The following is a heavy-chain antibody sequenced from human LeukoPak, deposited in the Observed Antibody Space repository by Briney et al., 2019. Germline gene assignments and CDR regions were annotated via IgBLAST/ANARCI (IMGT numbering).Heavy chain of an antibody. Sequence: SSETLSLTCTVSGGSISSYYWSWIRQPPGKGLEWIGYIYYSGSTNYNPSLKSRVTISVDTSKNQFSLKLSSVTAADTAVYYCARHREGYYFDYWGQGTLVTVSS. J-gene: IGHJ4*02. D-gene: IGHD2-15*01. CDR2: IYYSGST. CDR3: ARHREGYYFDY. CDR1: GGSISSYY. V-gene: IGHV4-59*08.